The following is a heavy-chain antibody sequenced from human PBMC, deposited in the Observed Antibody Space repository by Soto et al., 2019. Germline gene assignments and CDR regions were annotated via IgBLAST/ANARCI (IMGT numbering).Heavy chain of an antibody. CDR1: GFGLFNFA. V-gene: IGHV3-23*01. CDR2: ITPSGQTT. D-gene: IGHD6-13*01. J-gene: IGHJ5*02. Sequence: GGSLRLSCAASGFGLFNFAMSWVRRSPGRGLEWVSGITPSGQTTHYADSVRGRFTISRDSSKNTMYLQMSSLRAEDTALYYCARGLYSSPRRGNWFDPWGQGTLVTVSS. CDR3: ARGLYSSPRRGNWFDP.